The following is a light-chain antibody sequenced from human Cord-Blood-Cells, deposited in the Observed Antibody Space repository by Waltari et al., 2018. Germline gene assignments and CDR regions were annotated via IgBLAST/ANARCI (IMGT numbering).Light chain of an antibody. CDR3: QQYGSSPS. Sequence: EIVLTQSPGTLSLSPGDRATLSCRASQSVSSSYLAWYQQKPGQAPRLLTYGASSRATGIPDRCSGSGSGTDFTLTISRLEPEDFAVYYCQQYGSSPSFGQGTKLEIK. J-gene: IGKJ2*03. CDR1: QSVSSSY. CDR2: GAS. V-gene: IGKV3-20*01.